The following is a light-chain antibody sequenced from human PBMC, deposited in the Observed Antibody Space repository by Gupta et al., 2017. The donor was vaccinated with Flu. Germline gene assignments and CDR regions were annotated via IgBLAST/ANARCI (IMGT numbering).Light chain of an antibody. J-gene: IGLJ3*02. Sequence: TGRITSQGDSVGDSYGSGYEQQPGQAPIRVIDAKEIRQAGIPDRVSCSSSGDTASLTITGAQEEDEDDDYYNSRENTDNNQGVFGGGTKLTVL. V-gene: IGLV3-19*01. CDR1: SVGDSY. CDR3: NSRENTDNNQGV. CDR2: AKE.